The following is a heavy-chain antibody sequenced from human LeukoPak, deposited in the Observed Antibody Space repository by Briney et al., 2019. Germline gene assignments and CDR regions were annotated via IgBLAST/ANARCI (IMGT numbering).Heavy chain of an antibody. J-gene: IGHJ4*02. V-gene: IGHV3-21*05. D-gene: IGHD7-27*01. CDR3: TRDYWGSSDY. CDR1: GFTFSSNA. CDR2: IGRRSNDI. Sequence: GGSLRLSCLASGFTFSSNAMNWVRQTPGKRLEWISDIGRRSNDIHYADSVKGRLTISRDNAKNSLYLQMNSLRPEDTAVYYCTRDYWGSSDYWGQGSLVTVSS.